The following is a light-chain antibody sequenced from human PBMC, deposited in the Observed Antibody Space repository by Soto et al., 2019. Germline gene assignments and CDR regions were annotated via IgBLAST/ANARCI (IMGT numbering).Light chain of an antibody. V-gene: IGKV4-1*01. CDR2: WAS. Sequence: DIVMTQSPDSLAVSLGERATINCESSQSVLYNSNNLNYLAWFQKKPGQPPRLLIFWASSRESGVPDRFSGSGSETDFTLTISTLQAEDVAVYYCQQYYTAPRTFGQGTKVEI. J-gene: IGKJ1*01. CDR3: QQYYTAPRT. CDR1: QSVLYNSNNLNY.